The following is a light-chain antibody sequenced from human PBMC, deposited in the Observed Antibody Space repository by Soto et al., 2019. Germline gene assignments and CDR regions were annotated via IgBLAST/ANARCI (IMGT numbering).Light chain of an antibody. V-gene: IGKV2-30*01. CDR3: MQGTHWPYT. CDR2: KVS. Sequence: DVVMTQSPLSLPVTLGQPASISCRASRSLIYTDGNTYLNWFHQRPGQSPRRLFAKVSNRDSGVPDKFSGSGSGRDFTLKISRVEAEDVGLYYCMQGTHWPYTFGQGTKLEIK. CDR1: RSLIYTDGNTY. J-gene: IGKJ2*01.